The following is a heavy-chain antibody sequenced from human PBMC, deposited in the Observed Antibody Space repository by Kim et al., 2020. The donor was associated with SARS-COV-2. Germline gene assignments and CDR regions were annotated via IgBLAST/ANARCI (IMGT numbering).Heavy chain of an antibody. CDR1: GFTFDDYA. V-gene: IGHV3-9*01. J-gene: IGHJ4*01. D-gene: IGHD5-18*01. Sequence: GGSLRLSCAASGFTFDDYAMHWVRQAPGKGLEWVSGISWNSGSIGYADSVKGRFTISRDNAKNSLYLQMNSLRAEDTALYYCAKLDTAMVSRGGFDYWG. CDR3: AKLDTAMVSRGGFDY. CDR2: ISWNSGSI.